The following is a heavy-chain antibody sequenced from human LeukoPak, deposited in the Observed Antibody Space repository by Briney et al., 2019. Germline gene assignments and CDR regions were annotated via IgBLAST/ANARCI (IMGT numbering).Heavy chain of an antibody. CDR3: AKDLREGYYDSSGTFDY. V-gene: IGHV3-30*02. CDR2: IRYDGSNK. D-gene: IGHD3-22*01. Sequence: PGRSLRLSCAASGFTFSSYAMHWVRQAPGKGLEWVAFIRYDGSNKYYAESVKGRLTISRDNSKNTLYLQMNSLRAEDTAVYYCAKDLREGYYDSSGTFDYWGQGTLVTVSS. J-gene: IGHJ4*02. CDR1: GFTFSSYA.